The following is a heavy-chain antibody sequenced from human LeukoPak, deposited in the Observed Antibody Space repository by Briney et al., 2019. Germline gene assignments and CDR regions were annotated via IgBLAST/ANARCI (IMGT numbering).Heavy chain of an antibody. V-gene: IGHV3-23*01. Sequence: PGGSLRLSCAASGFTFSSYAMSWVRQAPGKRLEWVSAISGSGGSTYYADSVKGRFTISRDNSKNTLYLQMNSLRAEDTAVYYCATYYDFWSGYYFDYWGQGTLVTVSS. D-gene: IGHD3-3*01. CDR3: ATYYDFWSGYYFDY. CDR1: GFTFSSYA. J-gene: IGHJ4*02. CDR2: ISGSGGST.